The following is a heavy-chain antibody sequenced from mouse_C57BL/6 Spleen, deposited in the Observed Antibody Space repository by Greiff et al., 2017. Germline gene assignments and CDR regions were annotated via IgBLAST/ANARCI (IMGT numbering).Heavy chain of an antibody. V-gene: IGHV14-4*01. CDR3: TTGDYGFDY. Sequence: EVKLQESGAELVRPGASVKLSCTASGFNIKDDYMHWVKQRPEQGLEWIGWIDPENGDTEYASKFQGKATITADTSSNTAYLQLSSLTSEDTAVYYCTTGDYGFDYWGQGTTLTVSS. J-gene: IGHJ2*01. CDR2: IDPENGDT. CDR1: GFNIKDDY. D-gene: IGHD2-4*01.